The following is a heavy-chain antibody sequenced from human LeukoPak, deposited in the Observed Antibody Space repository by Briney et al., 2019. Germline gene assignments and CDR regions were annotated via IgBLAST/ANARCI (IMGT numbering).Heavy chain of an antibody. J-gene: IGHJ3*02. D-gene: IGHD2-15*01. CDR1: GYSFTSYW. Sequence: GESLEISCKGSGYSFTSYWIGWVRQMPGNGLEWMGIIYPGDSDTRYSPSFQGQVTISADKSISTAYLQWSSLKASDTAMYYCARRLRGYCSGGSCYDDAFDIWGQGTMVTVSS. V-gene: IGHV5-51*01. CDR2: IYPGDSDT. CDR3: ARRLRGYCSGGSCYDDAFDI.